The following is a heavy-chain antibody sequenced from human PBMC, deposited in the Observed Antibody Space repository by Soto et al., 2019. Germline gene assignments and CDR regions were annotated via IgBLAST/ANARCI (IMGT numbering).Heavy chain of an antibody. CDR3: ARDVPYDSSGYPSLDGMDV. J-gene: IGHJ6*02. Sequence: ASVKVSCKASGYTFTSYGISWVRQAPGQGLEWMGWISAYNGNTNYAQKLQGRVTMTTDTSTSTAYMELRSLRSDDTAVYYCARDVPYDSSGYPSLDGMDVWGQGTTVTVSS. V-gene: IGHV1-18*04. CDR2: ISAYNGNT. CDR1: GYTFTSYG. D-gene: IGHD3-22*01.